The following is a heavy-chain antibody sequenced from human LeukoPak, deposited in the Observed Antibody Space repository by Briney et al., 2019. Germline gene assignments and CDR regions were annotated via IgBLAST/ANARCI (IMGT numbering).Heavy chain of an antibody. CDR1: GYTLTELS. D-gene: IGHD2-2*01. CDR2: FDPEDGET. Sequence: ASVKVSCKVSGYTLTELSMHWVRQAPGKGLEWMGGFDPEDGETIYAQKFQGRVTMTEDTFTDTAYMELSSLRSEDTAVYYCATFGPYCSSTSCRHYYGMDAWGQGTTVTVSS. J-gene: IGHJ6*02. V-gene: IGHV1-24*01. CDR3: ATFGPYCSSTSCRHYYGMDA.